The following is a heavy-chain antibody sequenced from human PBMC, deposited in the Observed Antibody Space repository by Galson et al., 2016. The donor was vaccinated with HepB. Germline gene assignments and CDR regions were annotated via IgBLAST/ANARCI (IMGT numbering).Heavy chain of an antibody. CDR3: ARTLYDYVWGSYRYPQDY. J-gene: IGHJ4*02. D-gene: IGHD3-16*02. Sequence: SLRLSCAASGFTFSSYATHWVRQAPGKGLEWVAVISYDGSNKYYADSVKGRFTISRDNSKNTLYLQMNSLRTEDTAVYCCARTLYDYVWGSYRYPQDYWGQGTLVTVSS. CDR2: ISYDGSNK. V-gene: IGHV3-30-3*01. CDR1: GFTFSSYA.